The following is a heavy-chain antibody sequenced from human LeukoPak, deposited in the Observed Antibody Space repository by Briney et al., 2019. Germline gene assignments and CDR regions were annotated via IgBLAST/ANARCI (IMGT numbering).Heavy chain of an antibody. Sequence: GGPLRLSCAASGFTFSSYSMNWVRQAPGKGLEWVSYISSSSSTIYYADSVKGRFTISRDNAKNSLYLQMNSLRAEDTAVYYCAAKQWLVHLMSYYYGMDVWGQGTTVTVSS. CDR1: GFTFSSYS. D-gene: IGHD6-19*01. CDR3: AAKQWLVHLMSYYYGMDV. V-gene: IGHV3-48*01. J-gene: IGHJ6*02. CDR2: ISSSSSTI.